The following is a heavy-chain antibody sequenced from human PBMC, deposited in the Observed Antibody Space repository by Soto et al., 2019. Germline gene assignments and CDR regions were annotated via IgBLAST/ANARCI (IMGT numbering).Heavy chain of an antibody. Sequence: QVQLVESEGGVVQPGRSLKLSCAASGFTFSTYAMHWVRQTPGKGLEWVSVISYDGSNKYYADSVKGRFTISRDNSKNTLYLQMNSLRAEDTAVYYCARAVVVAATDFDYWGQGTLVTVSS. CDR3: ARAVVVAATDFDY. D-gene: IGHD2-15*01. CDR2: ISYDGSNK. J-gene: IGHJ4*02. CDR1: GFTFSTYA. V-gene: IGHV3-30-3*01.